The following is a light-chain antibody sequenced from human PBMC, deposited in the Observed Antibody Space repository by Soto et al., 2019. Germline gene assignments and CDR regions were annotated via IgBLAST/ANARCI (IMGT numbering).Light chain of an antibody. CDR2: DAS. CDR1: QSVRSSPS. CDR3: RQYGSTPIT. V-gene: IGKV3-20*01. Sequence: VLTQSPVTLSLSPVQRATLSCMASQSVRSSPSLAWYQQKPGQAPRLLIYDASTRATGIPDRFSGRGSGADFTLTISRLEPEDFAVYICRQYGSTPITFGQGTRLEIK. J-gene: IGKJ5*01.